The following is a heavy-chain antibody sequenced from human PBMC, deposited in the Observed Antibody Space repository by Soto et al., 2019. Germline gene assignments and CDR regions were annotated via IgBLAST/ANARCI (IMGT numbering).Heavy chain of an antibody. V-gene: IGHV1-18*01. CDR3: AATGGNYFGLDV. D-gene: IGHD2-8*02. J-gene: IGHJ6*02. CDR2: ISGYNGNT. Sequence: GASVKVSCKTSGYTFTHYGINWVRQAPGQGLEWMGWISGYNGNTKYAQKFQDRVTMTADTSTRTAFMEVRSLTSDDTGVYFCAATGGNYFGLDVWGQGTTVTVS. CDR1: GYTFTHYG.